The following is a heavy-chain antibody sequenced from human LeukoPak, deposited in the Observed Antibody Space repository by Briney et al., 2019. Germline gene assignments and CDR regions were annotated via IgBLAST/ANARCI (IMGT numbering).Heavy chain of an antibody. CDR1: GFTFSSHA. D-gene: IGHD6-13*01. CDR2: ISVSGGST. CDR3: AKDRVYSSSWYGGLDY. V-gene: IGHV3-23*01. J-gene: IGHJ4*02. Sequence: GGSLRLSCAASGFTFSSHAMSWVRQAPGKGLEWVSGISVSGGSTCYADSVKGRFTISRDNSKNTLYLQMDSLRAEDTAVYYCAKDRVYSSSWYGGLDYWGQGTLVTVSS.